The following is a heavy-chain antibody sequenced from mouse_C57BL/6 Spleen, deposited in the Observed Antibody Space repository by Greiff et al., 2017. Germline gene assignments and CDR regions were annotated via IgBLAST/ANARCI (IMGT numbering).Heavy chain of an antibody. J-gene: IGHJ4*01. D-gene: IGHD1-1*01. CDR3: ARGHYGSSYAMDY. V-gene: IGHV1-54*01. CDR2: INPGSGGT. CDR1: GYAFTNYL. Sequence: VQLQESGAELVRPGTSVKVSCKASGYAFTNYLIEWVKQRPGQGLEWIGVINPGSGGTNYNEKFKGKATLTADTSSSTAYMQLSSLPSEDSAVYFCARGHYGSSYAMDYWGQGTSVTVSS.